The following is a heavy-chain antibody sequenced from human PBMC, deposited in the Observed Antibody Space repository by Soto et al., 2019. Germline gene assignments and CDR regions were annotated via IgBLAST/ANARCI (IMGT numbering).Heavy chain of an antibody. CDR3: ARATGAYYYDSSGSHGDY. Sequence: ASVKVSCKASGYTFTSYGISWVRQAPGQGLEWMGWISAYNGNTNYAQKLQGGVTMTTDTSTSTAYMELSSLRSDDTAVYYCARATGAYYYDSSGSHGDYWGQGTLVTVSS. V-gene: IGHV1-18*04. CDR1: GYTFTSYG. CDR2: ISAYNGNT. J-gene: IGHJ4*02. D-gene: IGHD3-22*01.